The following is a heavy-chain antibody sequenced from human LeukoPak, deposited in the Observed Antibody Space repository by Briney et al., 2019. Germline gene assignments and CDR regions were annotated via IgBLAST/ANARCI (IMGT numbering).Heavy chain of an antibody. CDR2: MYPSGST. Sequence: PSETLSLTCTVSGGSISSYYWSWFRQPAGKGLEWIGRMYPSGSTYYNPSLKSRTTMSADTSKNQFSLKLSSVTAADTAAYYCGGDFTKAVVGGEGGQEIRVSV. J-gene: IGHJ4*02. D-gene: IGHD2-15*01. CDR1: GGSISSYY. V-gene: IGHV4-4*07. CDR3: GGDFTKAVVGGE.